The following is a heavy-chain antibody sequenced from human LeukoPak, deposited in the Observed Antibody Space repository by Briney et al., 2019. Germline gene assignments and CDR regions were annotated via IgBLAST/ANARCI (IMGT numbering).Heavy chain of an antibody. D-gene: IGHD6-19*01. Sequence: ASVKVSCKVSGSALSALALHWVRQAPGKGLEWMGGFDPEDGEILYAQNLQGRVTMTEDTSIDTAYMEPRSLRSEDTAVYYCVTEDISTLRAVANYFDYWGQGTLVSVSS. CDR2: FDPEDGEI. CDR3: VTEDISTLRAVANYFDY. J-gene: IGHJ4*02. V-gene: IGHV1-24*01. CDR1: GSALSALA.